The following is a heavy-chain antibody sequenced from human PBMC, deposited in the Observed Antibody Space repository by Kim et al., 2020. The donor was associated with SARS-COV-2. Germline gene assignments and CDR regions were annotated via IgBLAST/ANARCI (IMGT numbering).Heavy chain of an antibody. CDR1: GFTFSDYY. CDR2: ISSSGSTI. Sequence: GGSLRLSCAASGFTFSDYYMSWIRQAPGKGLEWVSYISSSGSTIYYADSVKGRFTISRDNAKNSLYLQMNSLRAEDTAVYYCARDSSPYDSSGYYLGPAVYYYYYYGMDVWGQGTTVTVSS. J-gene: IGHJ6*02. CDR3: ARDSSPYDSSGYYLGPAVYYYYYYGMDV. D-gene: IGHD3-22*01. V-gene: IGHV3-11*01.